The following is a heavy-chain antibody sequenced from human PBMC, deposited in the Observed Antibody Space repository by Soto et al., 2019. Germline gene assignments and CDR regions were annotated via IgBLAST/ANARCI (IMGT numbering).Heavy chain of an antibody. CDR1: GGSISSGGYY. D-gene: IGHD6-6*01. CDR2: IYYSGST. CDR3: ARSYVYSSFRFDT. V-gene: IGHV4-31*03. J-gene: IGHJ5*02. Sequence: SETLSFTCTVSGGSISSGGYYWGWIRQHPGKGLEWIGYIYYSGSTYYNPSLKSRVTISVDTSKNQFSLKLSSVTAADTAVYYCARSYVYSSFRFDTWGQGTLVTVPS.